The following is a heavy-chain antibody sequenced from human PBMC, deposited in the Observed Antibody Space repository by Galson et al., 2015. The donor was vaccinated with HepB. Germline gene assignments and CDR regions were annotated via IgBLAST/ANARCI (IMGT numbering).Heavy chain of an antibody. CDR3: ARDVCSSTSCYRGSNAFDI. V-gene: IGHV3-11*01. J-gene: IGHJ3*02. D-gene: IGHD2-2*02. CDR2: ISSSGSTI. Sequence: SLRLSCAASGFTFSDYYMSWIRQAPGKGLEWVSYISSSGSTIYYADSVKGQFTISRDNAKNSLYLQMNSLRAEDTAVYYCARDVCSSTSCYRGSNAFDIWGQGTMVTVSS. CDR1: GFTFSDYY.